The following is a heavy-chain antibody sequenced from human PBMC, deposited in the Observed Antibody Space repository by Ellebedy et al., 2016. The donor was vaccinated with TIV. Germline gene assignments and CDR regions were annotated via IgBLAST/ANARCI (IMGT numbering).Heavy chain of an antibody. CDR2: VYHSGHT. Sequence: MPSETLSLTCGVSGGSINSDNYWSWVRQSPGRGLEWIGEVYHSGHTNYNPSLRSRVSISVDKSKSKFSLRLRSMTAADTAVYYCARDWTRGGGYFASWFDPWGQGTPVTVSS. J-gene: IGHJ5*02. V-gene: IGHV4-4*02. D-gene: IGHD2/OR15-2a*01. CDR3: ARDWTRGGGYFASWFDP. CDR1: GGSINSDNY.